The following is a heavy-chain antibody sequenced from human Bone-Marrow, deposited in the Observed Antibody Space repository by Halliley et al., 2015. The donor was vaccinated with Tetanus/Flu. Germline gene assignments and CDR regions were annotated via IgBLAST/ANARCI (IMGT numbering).Heavy chain of an antibody. J-gene: IGHJ4*02. CDR1: GGSINSGGYF. CDR2: MYYSGST. V-gene: IGHV4-61*08. D-gene: IGHD3-10*01. CDR3: AGNNGVPGAVFEY. Sequence: GLVKPSETLSLSCAVSGGSINSGGYFWSWIRQTPGKGLEWIGYMYYSGSTDYHPSLRSRVSISVDTSKNQFSLNLRSVTAADTAVYYCAGNNGVPGAVFEYWGQGTLVTVSS.